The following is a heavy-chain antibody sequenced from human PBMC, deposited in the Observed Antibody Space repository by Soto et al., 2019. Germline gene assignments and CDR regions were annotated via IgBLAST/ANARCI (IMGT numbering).Heavy chain of an antibody. Sequence: GGSLRLSCAASGFTFSSYAMSWVRQAPGKGLEWVSTISNSGGSTYYADSVKGRFTISRDNSKNTLYLQMNSLRAEDTAVYYCATSYGDYVPVYWGQGTLVTVSS. CDR2: ISNSGGST. D-gene: IGHD4-17*01. CDR3: ATSYGDYVPVY. V-gene: IGHV3-23*01. J-gene: IGHJ4*02. CDR1: GFTFSSYA.